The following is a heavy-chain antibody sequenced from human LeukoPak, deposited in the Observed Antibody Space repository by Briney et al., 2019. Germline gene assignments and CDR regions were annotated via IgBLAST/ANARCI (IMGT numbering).Heavy chain of an antibody. CDR3: ARGSSGYYYVALQVDY. J-gene: IGHJ4*02. CDR2: IIPIFGTA. D-gene: IGHD3-22*01. CDR1: GGTFSSYA. Sequence: GSSVKVSCKASGGTFSSYAISWVRQAPGQGLEWMGGIIPIFGTANYAQKFQGRVTITADESTSTAYMELSSLRSEDTAVYYCARGSSGYYYVALQVDYWGQGTLVTVSS. V-gene: IGHV1-69*01.